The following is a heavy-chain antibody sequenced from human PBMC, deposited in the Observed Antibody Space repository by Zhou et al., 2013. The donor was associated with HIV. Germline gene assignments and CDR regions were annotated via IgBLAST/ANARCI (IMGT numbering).Heavy chain of an antibody. CDR1: GGTFSSYA. CDR2: IIPIFGTA. V-gene: IGHV1-69*05. CDR3: ARTPRGILRFLEWLFLDP. J-gene: IGHJ5*02. D-gene: IGHD3-3*01. Sequence: QVQLVQSGAEVKKPGSSVKVSCKASGGTFSSYAISWVRQAPGQGLEWMGGIIPIFGTANYAQKFQGRVTITTDESTSTAYMELSSLRSEDTAVYYCARTPRGILRFLEWLFLDPWGQGTLVTVSS.